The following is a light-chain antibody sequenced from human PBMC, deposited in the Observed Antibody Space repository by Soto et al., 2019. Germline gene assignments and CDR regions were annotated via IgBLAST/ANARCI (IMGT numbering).Light chain of an antibody. V-gene: IGKV1-5*03. J-gene: IGKJ2*01. Sequence: DIQMTQSPSTLSASVGDSVKITCRASQRISIWLAWYQQKPGTAPKLLIYKASTLESGVPSRFSGSGSGTEFTLTISSLQPDDFATYYCQHYDGYSNSFGQGTKGRSN. CDR3: QHYDGYSNS. CDR1: QRISIW. CDR2: KAS.